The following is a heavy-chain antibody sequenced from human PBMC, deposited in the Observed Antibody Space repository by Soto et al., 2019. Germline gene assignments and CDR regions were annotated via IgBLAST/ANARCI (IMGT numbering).Heavy chain of an antibody. CDR3: AKDRERDAWYEDY. J-gene: IGHJ4*02. Sequence: WGSLRLSCVASGFSFSSYAMSWVRQAPGKGLEWVSVISGSDDSTYYADSVKGRFTISRDNSKNTLYLQMNSLRAEDTAVYYCAKDRERDAWYEDYWGQGTLVTVSS. CDR2: ISGSDDST. CDR1: GFSFSSYA. V-gene: IGHV3-23*01. D-gene: IGHD6-13*01.